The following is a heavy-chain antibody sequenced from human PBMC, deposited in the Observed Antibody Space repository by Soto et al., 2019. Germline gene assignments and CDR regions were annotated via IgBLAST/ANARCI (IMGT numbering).Heavy chain of an antibody. CDR1: GFTFTSSA. V-gene: IGHV1-58*01. CDR2: IVVGSGNT. CDR3: AAFCSGGSCYGMDV. D-gene: IGHD2-15*01. Sequence: SVKVSCKASGFTFTSSAVQWVRQARGQRLEWIGWIVVGSGNTNYAQKFQERVTITRDMSTSTAYMELSSLRSEDTAVYYCAAFCSGGSCYGMDVWGQGTTVTVSS. J-gene: IGHJ6*02.